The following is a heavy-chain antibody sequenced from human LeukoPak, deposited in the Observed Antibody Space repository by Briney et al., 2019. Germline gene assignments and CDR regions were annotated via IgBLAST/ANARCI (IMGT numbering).Heavy chain of an antibody. V-gene: IGHV3-23*01. J-gene: IGHJ3*02. Sequence: GGTLRLSCAASGFTFSSYAMNWVRQAPGKGLEWVSSINGNGGSTYYADSVKGRFTISRDNSKNTLYLQMNSLRAEDTAVYYCAKPARTDAFDIWGQGTMVTVSS. CDR3: AKPARTDAFDI. CDR2: INGNGGST. D-gene: IGHD1-14*01. CDR1: GFTFSSYA.